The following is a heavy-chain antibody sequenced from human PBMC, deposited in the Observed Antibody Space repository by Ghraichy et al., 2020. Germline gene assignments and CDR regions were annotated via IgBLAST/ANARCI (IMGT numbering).Heavy chain of an antibody. V-gene: IGHV4-34*01. J-gene: IGHJ4*02. CDR2: INHSGST. Sequence: SETLSLTCAVYGGSFSGYYWSWIRQPPGKGLEWIGEINHSGSTNYNPSLKSRVTISVDTSKNQFSLRLSSVTAADTAVYYCARGKRDYDYIWGSYRLTVHYYFDYWGQGTLVTVSS. CDR3: ARGKRDYDYIWGSYRLTVHYYFDY. D-gene: IGHD3-16*02. CDR1: GGSFSGYY.